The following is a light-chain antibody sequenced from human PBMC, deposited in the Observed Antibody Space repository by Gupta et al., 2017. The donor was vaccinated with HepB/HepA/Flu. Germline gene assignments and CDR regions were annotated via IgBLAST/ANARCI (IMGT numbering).Light chain of an antibody. CDR2: WAS. Sequence: DIVMTQSPDSLAVSLGERATINCKSSQSALLSSSNKNYLAWYQQKPGQPPKLLFYWASTREYGVPDRFSGSGSGTDFTLTISVLQAEDVAVYYCQQDFSTHFTFGHGTKVDIK. CDR1: QSALLSSSNKNY. CDR3: QQDFSTHFT. J-gene: IGKJ3*01. V-gene: IGKV4-1*01.